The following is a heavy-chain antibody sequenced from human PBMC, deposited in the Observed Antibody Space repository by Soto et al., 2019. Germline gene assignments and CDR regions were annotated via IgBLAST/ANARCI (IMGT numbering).Heavy chain of an antibody. Sequence: SETLSLTCAVYCGSFSGYYWSWIRQPPGKGLEWIGEINHSGSTNYNPSLKSRVTISVDTSKNQFSLKLSSVTAADTAVYYCASGKIEYSSSRFDYWGQGTLVTVSS. CDR1: CGSFSGYY. J-gene: IGHJ4*02. D-gene: IGHD6-6*01. CDR2: INHSGST. CDR3: ASGKIEYSSSRFDY. V-gene: IGHV4-34*01.